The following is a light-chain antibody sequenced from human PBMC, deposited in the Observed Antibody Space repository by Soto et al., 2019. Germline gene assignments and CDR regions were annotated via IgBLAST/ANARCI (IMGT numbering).Light chain of an antibody. CDR2: DVS. Sequence: QSVLTQPASVSGSPGQSITISCTGTSSDIGGYNYVSWYQQLPGKVPKLIIYDVSNRPSGVSDRFSGSKSGNAASLTISGLQAEDEADYYCSSYTSTSTLYVFGTETKVTVL. V-gene: IGLV2-14*03. J-gene: IGLJ1*01. CDR1: SSDIGGYNY. CDR3: SSYTSTSTLYV.